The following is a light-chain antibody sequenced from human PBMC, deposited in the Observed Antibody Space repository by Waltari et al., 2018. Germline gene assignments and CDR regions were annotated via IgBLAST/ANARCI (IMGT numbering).Light chain of an antibody. CDR1: QSVSSN. V-gene: IGKV3-15*01. CDR3: QQYNNWPFT. J-gene: IGKJ5*01. CDR2: GAA. Sequence: TLSCRASQSVSSNLAWYQQKPGQAPRLLIYGAATRATGIPARFSGSGSGTEFTLTISSLQSEDFAVYYCQQYNNWPFTFGQGTRLEIK.